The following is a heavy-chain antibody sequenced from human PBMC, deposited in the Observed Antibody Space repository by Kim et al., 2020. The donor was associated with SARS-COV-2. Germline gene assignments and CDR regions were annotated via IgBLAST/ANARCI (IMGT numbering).Heavy chain of an antibody. V-gene: IGHV3-74*01. J-gene: IGHJ4*02. CDR2: TKT. D-gene: IGHD3-22*01. Sequence: TKTTKVDSVKGRFTIARDNAKNTLYLQMNSLRAEDTAVYYCARGDYYSYWGQGTLVTVSS. CDR3: ARGDYYSY.